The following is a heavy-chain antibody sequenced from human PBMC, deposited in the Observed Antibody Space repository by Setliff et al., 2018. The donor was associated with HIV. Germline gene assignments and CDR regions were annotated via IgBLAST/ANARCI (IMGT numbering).Heavy chain of an antibody. V-gene: IGHV4-34*01. CDR2: INHSGRT. CDR1: GGSFSDNY. CDR3: ARDLGAPTGTSFDY. Sequence: PSETLSLTCAVYGGSFSDNYWSWIRQSPGKGLEWIGEINHSGRTKYSPSLRSRVSISVDTSKTQFSLRLTSLTAADTAVYYCARDLGAPTGTSFDYWGQGTLVTVSS. D-gene: IGHD6-13*01. J-gene: IGHJ4*02.